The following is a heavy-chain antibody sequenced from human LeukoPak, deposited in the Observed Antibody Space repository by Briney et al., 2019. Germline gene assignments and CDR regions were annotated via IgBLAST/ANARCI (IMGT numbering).Heavy chain of an antibody. J-gene: IGHJ6*02. CDR3: ARALPATTVTSTNYYGMDV. Sequence: SETLSLTCTVSGGSISSYYWSWIRQPPGKGLEWIGYIYYSGSTNYNPSLKSRVTISVDTSKNQFSLKLSSVTAADTAVYYCARALPATTVTSTNYYGMDVWGQGTTVTVSS. CDR2: IYYSGST. D-gene: IGHD4-17*01. CDR1: GGSISSYY. V-gene: IGHV4-59*01.